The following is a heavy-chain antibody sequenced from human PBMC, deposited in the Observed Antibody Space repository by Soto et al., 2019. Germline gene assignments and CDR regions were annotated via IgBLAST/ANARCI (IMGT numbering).Heavy chain of an antibody. CDR3: APRITSSGFDY. D-gene: IGHD2-2*01. V-gene: IGHV3-23*01. Sequence: GGSLRLSCAASGFTFSNYAMSWVRQAPGKGLEWVSAISCSGDSTYYADSVKDRFSISRDNSKNTLFLQMNSLRAEDTAVYYCAPRITSSGFDYWGQGTLVTVSS. CDR1: GFTFSNYA. J-gene: IGHJ4*02. CDR2: ISCSGDST.